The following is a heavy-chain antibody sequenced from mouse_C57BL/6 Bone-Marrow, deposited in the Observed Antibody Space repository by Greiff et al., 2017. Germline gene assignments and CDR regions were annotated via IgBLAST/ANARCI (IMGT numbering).Heavy chain of an antibody. CDR1: GYTFTDYY. Sequence: VQLQQSGPVLVKPGASVEMSCKASGYTFTDYYMNWVKQSHGKSLEWIGVINPYNGGTSYNQKFKGKATLTVDKSSSTAYMELNSLTSEDSAVYYCARDDYVPYYFDYWGQGTTLTVSS. J-gene: IGHJ2*01. V-gene: IGHV1-19*01. CDR3: ARDDYVPYYFDY. D-gene: IGHD2-4*01. CDR2: INPYNGGT.